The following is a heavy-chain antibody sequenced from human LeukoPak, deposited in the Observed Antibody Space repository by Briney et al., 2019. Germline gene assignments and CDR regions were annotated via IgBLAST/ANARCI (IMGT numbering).Heavy chain of an antibody. J-gene: IGHJ3*02. CDR2: IYSGGTT. CDR3: ARRNPHSGAWHPSVFDI. Sequence: PGGSLRLSCAASGFTVSSNYMNWVRQAPGKGLEWVSIIYSGGTTYYADSVKGRFTISRDNSKNTPYLQMDSLRAEDTAVYYCARRNPHSGAWHPSVFDIWGQGTLVTVSS. CDR1: GFTVSSNY. D-gene: IGHD6-19*01. V-gene: IGHV3-66*01.